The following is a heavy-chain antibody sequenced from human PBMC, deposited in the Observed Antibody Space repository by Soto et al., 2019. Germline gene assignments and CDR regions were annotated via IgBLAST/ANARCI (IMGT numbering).Heavy chain of an antibody. CDR2: ISGSGVST. J-gene: IGHJ4*02. Sequence: GGSLRLSCAASGFTFSSYAMSWVRQAPGKGLEWVSGISGSGVSTKYADSVKGRFTISRDNSKNTLYLQMNTLRAEDTAVYYCAKGKAYYDYIWGSEYYFDYWGQGTLVTVSS. CDR1: GFTFSSYA. D-gene: IGHD3-16*01. CDR3: AKGKAYYDYIWGSEYYFDY. V-gene: IGHV3-23*01.